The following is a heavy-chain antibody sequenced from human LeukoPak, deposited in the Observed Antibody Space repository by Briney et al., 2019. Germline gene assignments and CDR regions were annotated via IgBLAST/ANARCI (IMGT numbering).Heavy chain of an antibody. CDR1: GFTFDNYA. D-gene: IGHD6-25*01. CDR2: ISWNSGSI. CDR3: AKKTAAKYYSYYYAIDV. Sequence: GRSLRLSCAASGFTFDNYAMHWVRQAPGKGLEWVSGISWNSGSIAYADSVKGRFTISRDNAKNSLYLQMNSLRAEDTALYYCAKKTAAKYYSYYYAIDVWGQGTTVTVSS. J-gene: IGHJ6*02. V-gene: IGHV3-9*01.